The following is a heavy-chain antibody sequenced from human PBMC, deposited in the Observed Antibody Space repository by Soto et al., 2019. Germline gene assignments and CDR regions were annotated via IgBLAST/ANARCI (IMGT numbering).Heavy chain of an antibody. D-gene: IGHD3-22*01. Sequence: GASVKVSCKASGGTFTSYGISWVRQAAGQGLEWMGWISAYNGNTNFAQKLQGRFTMTTDTSTSTAYMELRSLRSDDTAVYYCARDPTGLNIVVVITTPFDGIDVWGQGTTVTVSS. V-gene: IGHV1-18*01. J-gene: IGHJ6*02. CDR1: GGTFTSYG. CDR2: ISAYNGNT. CDR3: ARDPTGLNIVVVITTPFDGIDV.